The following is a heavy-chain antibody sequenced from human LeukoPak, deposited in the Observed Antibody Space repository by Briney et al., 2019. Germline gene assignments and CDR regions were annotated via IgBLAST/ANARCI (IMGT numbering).Heavy chain of an antibody. V-gene: IGHV3-23*01. Sequence: GGSLRLSCAASGFTFSSYGMSWVRQAPGKGLEWVSVISGSGGSTYYADSVKGRFTISRDNAKNSLYLQMNSLRAEDTAVYYCARGGGYCSSTSCSPFDYWGQGTLVTVSS. D-gene: IGHD2-2*01. J-gene: IGHJ4*02. CDR1: GFTFSSYG. CDR2: ISGSGGST. CDR3: ARGGGYCSSTSCSPFDY.